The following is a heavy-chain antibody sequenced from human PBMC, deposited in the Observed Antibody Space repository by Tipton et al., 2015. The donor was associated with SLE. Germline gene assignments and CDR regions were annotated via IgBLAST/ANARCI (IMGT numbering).Heavy chain of an antibody. CDR1: GFNFADYG. CDR2: INWNGAST. J-gene: IGHJ4*02. CDR3: ARGDSSTSPNCFDS. Sequence: SLRLSCAASGFNFADYGMSWVRQAPGKGLEWVSGINWNGASTGYADSVKGRFTISRDNSRSSLYLQMNSLRTEDTALYYCARGDSSTSPNCFDSWGQGTLVTVSS. D-gene: IGHD2-2*01. V-gene: IGHV3-20*04.